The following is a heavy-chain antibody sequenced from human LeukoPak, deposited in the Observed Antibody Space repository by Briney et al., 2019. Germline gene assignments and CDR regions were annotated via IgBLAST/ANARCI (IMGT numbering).Heavy chain of an antibody. Sequence: ASVKVSCKASGYTFTSYGISWVRQAPGQGLEWMGWISAYNGNTNYAQKLQGRVTMTTDTSTSTAYMEPRSLRSDDTAVYYCARVSVGACSSTSCYTVWFDPWGQGTLVTVSS. D-gene: IGHD2-2*02. CDR3: ARVSVGACSSTSCYTVWFDP. CDR1: GYTFTSYG. J-gene: IGHJ5*02. CDR2: ISAYNGNT. V-gene: IGHV1-18*01.